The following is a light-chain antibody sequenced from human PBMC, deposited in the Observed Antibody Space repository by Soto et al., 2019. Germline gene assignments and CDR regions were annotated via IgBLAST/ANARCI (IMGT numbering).Light chain of an antibody. Sequence: QSALTQPASVSGSPGQSITISCTGTSSDVGRYNYVSWYQQHPGKAPKLMIYDVSIRPSGVSDRFSGSKSGNTASLTISGLQAEDEADYYCGSYTSSSTVVFGGGTQLTVL. V-gene: IGLV2-14*03. CDR3: GSYTSSSTVV. J-gene: IGLJ3*02. CDR1: SSDVGRYNY. CDR2: DVS.